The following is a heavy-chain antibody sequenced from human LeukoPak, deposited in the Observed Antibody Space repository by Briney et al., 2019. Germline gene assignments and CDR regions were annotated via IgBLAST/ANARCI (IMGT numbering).Heavy chain of an antibody. CDR3: ARLTDF. J-gene: IGHJ4*02. Sequence: SETLSLTRTVSGGSIIISNYYWGWIRQSPGKGPECIGKISYSGTTYYNPSLRSRVHMSVDTSKNQFSLSLSSVTAADTAVYYCARLTDFWGQGILVTVSS. CDR1: GGSIIISNYY. CDR2: ISYSGTT. V-gene: IGHV4-39*01.